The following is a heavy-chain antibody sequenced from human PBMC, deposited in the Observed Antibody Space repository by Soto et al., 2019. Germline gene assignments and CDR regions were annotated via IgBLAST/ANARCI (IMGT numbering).Heavy chain of an antibody. D-gene: IGHD3-3*01. Sequence: QLQLQESGSGLVKPSQTLSLTCAVSGGSISSGGYSWSWIRQPPGKGLEWVGYIYHSGSTYYNPSLKSRVTISVDRSKNQFSLKLSSVTAADTAVYYCARVRKIFGVAQPARAWFDPWGQGTLVTVSS. V-gene: IGHV4-30-2*01. CDR3: ARVRKIFGVAQPARAWFDP. CDR1: GGSISSGGYS. J-gene: IGHJ5*02. CDR2: IYHSGST.